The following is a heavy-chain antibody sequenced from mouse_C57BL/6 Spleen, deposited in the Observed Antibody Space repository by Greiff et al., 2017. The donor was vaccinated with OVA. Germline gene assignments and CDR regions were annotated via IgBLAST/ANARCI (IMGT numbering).Heavy chain of an antibody. Sequence: EVQLVESGGGLVQPGGSLKLSCAASGFTFSDYYMYWVRQTPEKRLEWVAYISNGGGSTYYPDTVKGRFTISRDNAKNTLYLQMSRLKSEDTAMYYCARGGYSNFYFDVWGTGTTVTVSS. CDR2: ISNGGGST. CDR1: GFTFSDYY. V-gene: IGHV5-12*01. CDR3: ARGGYSNFYFDV. D-gene: IGHD2-5*01. J-gene: IGHJ1*03.